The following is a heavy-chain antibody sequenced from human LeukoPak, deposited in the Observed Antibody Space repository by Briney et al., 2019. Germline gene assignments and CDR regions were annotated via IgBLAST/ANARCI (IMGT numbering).Heavy chain of an antibody. CDR2: IYYRGST. J-gene: IGHJ3*02. D-gene: IGHD1-26*01. V-gene: IGHV4-39*01. CDR3: ARPGYSGSYFDAFDI. Sequence: SETLSLTCTVSGGSLSSSSYYWGWIRQPSGKGLEWIGSIYYRGSTYYNPSLKSRVTISVDTSKNQLSLKLSSVTAADTAVYYCARPGYSGSYFDAFDIWGQGTMVTVSS. CDR1: GGSLSSSSYY.